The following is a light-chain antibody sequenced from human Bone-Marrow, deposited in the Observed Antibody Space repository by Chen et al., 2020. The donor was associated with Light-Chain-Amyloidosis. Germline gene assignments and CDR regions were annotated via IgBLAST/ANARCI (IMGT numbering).Light chain of an antibody. CDR2: EVT. CDR1: SSDVGGDNH. J-gene: IGLJ1*01. Sequence: QSALTHPASVSGSPGQSITISCTGTSSDVGGDNHVSWYQQHPNKAPKLMVYEVTNRPSLVPDRFSGSKSDNTASLTISGLQTEDEADYFCSSYTITNTLVFGSGTRVTVL. CDR3: SSYTITNTLV. V-gene: IGLV2-14*01.